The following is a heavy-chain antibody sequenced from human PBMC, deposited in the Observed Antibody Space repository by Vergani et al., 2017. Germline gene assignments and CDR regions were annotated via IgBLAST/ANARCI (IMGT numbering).Heavy chain of an antibody. CDR3: VRARCSGPCFMSNWFDS. V-gene: IGHV3-74*01. CDR2: IKSDGSIT. J-gene: IGHJ5*01. CDR1: GFSSSGYW. Sequence: EVQLVESGGGLIHPGGSLRLSCEGSGFSSSGYWMHWVRQSPEKGLVWVSRIKSDGSITNYADTVKGRFTISRDNAKNTLYLEMNSLRGDDTAIYYYVRARCSGPCFMSNWFDSWGQGTLVTVSS. D-gene: IGHD5-12*01.